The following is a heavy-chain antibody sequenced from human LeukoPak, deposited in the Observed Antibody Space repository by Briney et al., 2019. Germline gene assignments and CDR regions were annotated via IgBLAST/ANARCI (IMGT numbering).Heavy chain of an antibody. CDR3: ARGTDQGYGDYVEDY. Sequence: PSETLCLTCAVYGGSFSGCYWSRIRQHPGKALEWIGYIYYSGSTYYNPSLKSRVTISVDTSKNQFSLKLSSVTAADTAVYYCARGTDQGYGDYVEDYWGQGTLVPVSS. V-gene: IGHV4-31*11. J-gene: IGHJ4*02. D-gene: IGHD4-17*01. CDR1: GGSFSGCY. CDR2: IYYSGST.